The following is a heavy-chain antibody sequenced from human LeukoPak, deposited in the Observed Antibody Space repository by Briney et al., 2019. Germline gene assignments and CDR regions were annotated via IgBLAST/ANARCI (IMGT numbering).Heavy chain of an antibody. J-gene: IGHJ3*02. D-gene: IGHD6-19*01. CDR1: GFTISSYA. Sequence: GRSLRLSCAASGFTISSYAIHWVRQAPGKGLEWVAVISYDGSNKYYADSVKGRFTISRDNSKNTLYLQMNSLRAEDTAVYYCARDGRAVAGNGGVDAFDIWGQGTMVTVSS. CDR2: ISYDGSNK. CDR3: ARDGRAVAGNGGVDAFDI. V-gene: IGHV3-30-3*01.